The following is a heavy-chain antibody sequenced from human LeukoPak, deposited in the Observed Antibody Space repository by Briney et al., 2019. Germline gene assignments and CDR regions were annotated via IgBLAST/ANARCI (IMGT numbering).Heavy chain of an antibody. J-gene: IGHJ4*02. D-gene: IGHD3-9*01. CDR2: IDYDSSHI. CDR1: GSTFSNSA. V-gene: IGHV3-21*01. CDR3: VRDPLRYLRVGHYDY. Sequence: SGGSLRLSCAASGSTFSNSAMNWVRQVPGKGLEWVSSIDYDSSHIYYAASVRGRFTISRDNARNSVYLQMNSLRVEDTAVYYCVRDPLRYLRVGHYDYWGQGTLVAVSS.